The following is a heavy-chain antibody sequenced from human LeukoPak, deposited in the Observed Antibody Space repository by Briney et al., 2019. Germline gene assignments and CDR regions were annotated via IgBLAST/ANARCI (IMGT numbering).Heavy chain of an antibody. D-gene: IGHD3-16*02. J-gene: IGHJ3*02. CDR1: GGTFSIYA. CDR2: IIPILGIA. V-gene: IGHV1-69*04. Sequence: SVEVSFKSSGGTFSIYAISWVRQAPRPGLEWVGRIIPILGIANYAQKFQGRVTIAADKSTSTAYMELSSLRSEDSALYYCARVRTFGGVIAMRPDAFDIWGQGTMVTVSS. CDR3: ARVRTFGGVIAMRPDAFDI.